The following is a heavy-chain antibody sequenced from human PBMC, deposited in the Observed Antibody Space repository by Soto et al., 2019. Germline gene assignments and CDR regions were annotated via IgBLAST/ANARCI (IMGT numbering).Heavy chain of an antibody. CDR3: ARINFDYYDSSGDSRGFDP. CDR1: GGSISSGGYS. V-gene: IGHV4-30-2*01. D-gene: IGHD3-22*01. Sequence: QLQLQESGSGLVKPSQTLSLTCAVSGGSISSGGYSWSWIRQPPGKGLEWIGYIYHSGSTYYNPSLKSRVTITVDRSKNQFSLKLSSVTAADTAVYYCARINFDYYDSSGDSRGFDPWGQGTLVTVSS. CDR2: IYHSGST. J-gene: IGHJ5*02.